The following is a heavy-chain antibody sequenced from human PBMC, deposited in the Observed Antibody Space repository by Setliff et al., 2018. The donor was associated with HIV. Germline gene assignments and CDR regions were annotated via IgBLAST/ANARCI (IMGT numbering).Heavy chain of an antibody. CDR3: TRGRTDTAMAHDY. V-gene: IGHV4-59*01. J-gene: IGHJ4*02. Sequence: SETLSLTCTVSGGSISSYYWSWIRQPPGKGLEWIGYIYRTGSTKYNPSLKSRVTISVDTSKNQFSLKLKFVTAADTAIYYCTRGRTDTAMAHDYWGQGTPVTVSS. CDR1: GGSISSYY. D-gene: IGHD5-18*01. CDR2: IYRTGST.